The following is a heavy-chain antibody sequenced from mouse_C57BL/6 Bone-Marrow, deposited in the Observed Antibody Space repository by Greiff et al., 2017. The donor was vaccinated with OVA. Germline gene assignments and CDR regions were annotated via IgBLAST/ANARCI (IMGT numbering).Heavy chain of an antibody. CDR2: ISSGGDYI. Sequence: EVKLMASGAGLVKPGGSLKLSCAASGFTFSSYAMSWVRQTPEKRLEWVAYISSGGDYIYYADTVKGRFTISRDNARNTLYLQMSSLKSEDTAMYYCTRLLDAMDYWGQGTSVTVSS. CDR3: TRLLDAMDY. V-gene: IGHV5-9-1*02. CDR1: GFTFSSYA. D-gene: IGHD2-1*01. J-gene: IGHJ4*01.